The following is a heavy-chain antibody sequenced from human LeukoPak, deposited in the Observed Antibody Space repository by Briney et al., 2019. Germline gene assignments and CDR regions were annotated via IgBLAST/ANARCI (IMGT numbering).Heavy chain of an antibody. CDR2: ILYDGSNK. J-gene: IGHJ4*02. V-gene: IGHV3-30*02. CDR1: GLTFNHYG. D-gene: IGHD3-10*01. Sequence: GGSLRLSCAASGLTFNHYGMHWVRQAPGKGLEWVALILYDGSNKYYANSVRGRFTISRNNSNNTLYPQMNSLRPEDTAVYFCAKNRGGRNSDGSGSYDSWGQGTLVIVSS. CDR3: AKNRGGRNSDGSGSYDS.